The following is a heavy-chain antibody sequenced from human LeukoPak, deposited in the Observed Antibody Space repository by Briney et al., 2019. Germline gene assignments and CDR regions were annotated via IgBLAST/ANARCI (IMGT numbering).Heavy chain of an antibody. D-gene: IGHD3-10*01. Sequence: SETLSLTCAVYGGSFSGYYWNWIRQIRQPRGKGLEWIGEISDTGSTNYTPTITSRVTISVDTSKNQFSLKLTSVTAADTAVYSCARGQWFGEVVIYPKPFDPWGQGTLVTVSS. CDR2: ISDTGST. J-gene: IGHJ5*02. CDR3: ARGQWFGEVVIYPKPFDP. CDR1: GGSFSGYY. V-gene: IGHV4-34*01.